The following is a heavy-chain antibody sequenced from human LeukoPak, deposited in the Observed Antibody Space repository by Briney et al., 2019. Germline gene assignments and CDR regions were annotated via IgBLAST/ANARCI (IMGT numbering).Heavy chain of an antibody. CDR1: GLTFSSSA. V-gene: IGHV3-23*01. J-gene: IGHJ5*02. D-gene: IGHD7-27*01. Sequence: GGSLRLSCVASGLTFSSSAMSWVRQAPGKGLEGVAGISDSGGTTYYADSVKGRFTISRDNSKNILYLQMNSLRADDTAVYYCAKVLWAHFDPWGQGTLVSVSS. CDR2: ISDSGGTT. CDR3: AKVLWAHFDP.